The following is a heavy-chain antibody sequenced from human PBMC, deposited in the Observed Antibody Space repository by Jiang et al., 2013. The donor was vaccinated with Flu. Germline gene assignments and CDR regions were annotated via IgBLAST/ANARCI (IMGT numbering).Heavy chain of an antibody. D-gene: IGHD3-22*01. Sequence: SGSGLVKPSETLSLTCTVSGGSISSYYWSWIRQPPGKGLEWIGYIYYSGSTNYNPSLKSRVTISVDTSKNQFSLKLSSVTAADTAVYYCARGRGYYDSPGDSFDYWGQGTLVTVSS. CDR3: ARGRGYYDSPGDSFDY. CDR1: GGSISSYY. CDR2: IYYSGST. J-gene: IGHJ4*02. V-gene: IGHV4-59*01.